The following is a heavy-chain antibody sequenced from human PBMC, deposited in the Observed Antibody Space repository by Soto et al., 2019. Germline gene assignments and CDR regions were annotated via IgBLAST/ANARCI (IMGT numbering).Heavy chain of an antibody. Sequence: EVHLMESGGGLVKPGGSLRVSCAASGFTFKDVWMSWIRQAPGKGLEWVGRIKSKSDGGTVDYAAPVKGRFTISRDDSRGPLYLQMIGLRNEDSAVYYCSFHQAITVTTFGNWAHGTLGTVSS. J-gene: IGHJ4*01. CDR1: GFTFKDVW. D-gene: IGHD4-17*01. CDR2: IKSKSDGGTV. CDR3: SFHQAITVTTFGN. V-gene: IGHV3-15*01.